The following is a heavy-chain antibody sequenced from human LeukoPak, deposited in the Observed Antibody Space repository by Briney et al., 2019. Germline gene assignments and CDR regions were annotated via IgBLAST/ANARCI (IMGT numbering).Heavy chain of an antibody. CDR1: GFTFSSYW. J-gene: IGHJ4*02. D-gene: IGHD2-2*01. Sequence: QPGGSLRLSCAASGFTFSSYWMSWVRQAPGKGLEWVANIKQDGSEKYYVDSVKGRFTISRDNAKNSLYPQMNSLRAEDTAVYYCAASLPNIVVVPATKGPFGYWGQGTLVTVSS. CDR2: IKQDGSEK. CDR3: AASLPNIVVVPATKGPFGY. V-gene: IGHV3-7*03.